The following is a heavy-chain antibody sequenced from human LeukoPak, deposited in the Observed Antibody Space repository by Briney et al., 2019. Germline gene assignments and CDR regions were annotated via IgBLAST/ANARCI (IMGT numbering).Heavy chain of an antibody. V-gene: IGHV4-31*03. CDR2: IYYTGGT. CDR3: ARLDTALDY. D-gene: IGHD5-18*01. CDR1: GGSLSSGDYY. Sequence: PSETLSLTCTVSGGSLSSGDYYWNWIRQYPGKGLEWIGYIYYTGGTSYSPSLKSRVSISRDTSKNQFSLNLHLVTAADTAVYYCARLDTALDYWGQGTLVTVSS. J-gene: IGHJ4*02.